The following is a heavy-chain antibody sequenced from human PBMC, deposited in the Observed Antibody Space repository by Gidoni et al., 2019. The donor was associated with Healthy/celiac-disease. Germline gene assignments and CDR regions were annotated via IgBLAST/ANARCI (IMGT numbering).Heavy chain of an antibody. CDR2: INHSGST. D-gene: IGHD2-2*01. Sequence: QVQLQQWGAGLLKPSETLSLTCAVYGVSFSGYYWSWIRQPPGKGLEWIGEINHSGSTNYNPSLKSRVTISVDTSKNQFSLKLSSVTAADTAVYYCAREWGIVVVPAARMGWFDPWGQGTLVTVSS. J-gene: IGHJ5*02. CDR3: AREWGIVVVPAARMGWFDP. V-gene: IGHV4-34*01. CDR1: GVSFSGYY.